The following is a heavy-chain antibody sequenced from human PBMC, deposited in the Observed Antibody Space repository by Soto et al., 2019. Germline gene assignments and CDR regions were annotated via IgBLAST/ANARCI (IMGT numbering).Heavy chain of an antibody. D-gene: IGHD3-10*01. CDR3: ARDRDDYGSGNYYNRIDF. J-gene: IGHJ4*02. Sequence: QEQLVQSGAEVKKPGSSVKVSCKASGGIFSTYAISWLRQAPGQGLERMGGIIPLFGTPNYAQRFQGRVTITADESTSTAYLELSRLRSEDTAVYYCARDRDDYGSGNYYNRIDFWGQGTLVTVSS. V-gene: IGHV1-69*01. CDR1: GGIFSTYA. CDR2: IIPLFGTP.